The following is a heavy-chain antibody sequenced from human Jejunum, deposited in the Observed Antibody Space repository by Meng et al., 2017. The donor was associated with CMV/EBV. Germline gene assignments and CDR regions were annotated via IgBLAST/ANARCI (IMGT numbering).Heavy chain of an antibody. V-gene: IGHV4-59*01. CDR1: GGSMSPYS. CDR3: ARDSGVSY. Sequence: SLTCTVSGGSMSPYSWSWIRQSPGKGLEWLGYIFSNGTTNYNPSLKSRLTLSIDTSKRQYSLSLNSVTAADTAVYFCARDSGVSYWGQGTRVTVSS. CDR2: IFSNGTT. J-gene: IGHJ4*02. D-gene: IGHD5/OR15-5a*01.